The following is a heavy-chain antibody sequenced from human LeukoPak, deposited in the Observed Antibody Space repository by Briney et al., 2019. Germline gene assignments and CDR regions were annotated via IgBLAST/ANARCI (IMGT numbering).Heavy chain of an antibody. Sequence: SETLSLTCTVSGGSISSYYWSWIRQPPGKGLEWIGYIYYSGSTNYNPSLKSRVTISVDTSKNQFSLKLSSVTAADTAVYYCAVEGYCSGGTCYSRPRWGQGTLVTVSS. CDR1: GGSISSYY. D-gene: IGHD2-15*01. CDR3: AVEGYCSGGTCYSRPR. V-gene: IGHV4-59*01. CDR2: IYYSGST. J-gene: IGHJ4*02.